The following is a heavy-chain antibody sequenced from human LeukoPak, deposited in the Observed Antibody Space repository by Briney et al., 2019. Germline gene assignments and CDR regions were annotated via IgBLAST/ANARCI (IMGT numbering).Heavy chain of an antibody. V-gene: IGHV3-7*03. J-gene: IGHJ6*03. CDR2: IKQDGSEK. CDR3: AREKDGFPDYYYYYMDV. Sequence: PGGSLRLSCAASGFTFSSYLMSWVRQAPGKGLEWVANIKQDGSEKYYVDSVKGRFTISRDNAKNSLYLQMNSLRAEDTAVYYCAREKDGFPDYYYYYMDVWGKGTTVTVSS. CDR1: GFTFSSYL. D-gene: IGHD5-24*01.